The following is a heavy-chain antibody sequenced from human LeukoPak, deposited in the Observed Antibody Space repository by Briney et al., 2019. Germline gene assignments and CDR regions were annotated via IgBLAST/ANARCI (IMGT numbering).Heavy chain of an antibody. CDR3: ARDLTDYYDSSGYLDY. D-gene: IGHD3-22*01. J-gene: IGHJ4*02. CDR1: GYSLTDYA. V-gene: IGHV1-3*01. CDR2: INAGTGNT. Sequence: GASAKVSCKASGYSLTDYAMHWVRQAPGQGLQWMGWINAGTGNTRYSEKFQGRVTITRDTSASTAYMELNSLRSEDTAVYYCARDLTDYYDSSGYLDYWGQGTLVTVSS.